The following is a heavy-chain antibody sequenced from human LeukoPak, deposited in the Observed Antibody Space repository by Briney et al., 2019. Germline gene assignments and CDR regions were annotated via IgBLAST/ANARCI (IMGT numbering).Heavy chain of an antibody. D-gene: IGHD6-13*01. CDR2: ISSSSSYI. Sequence: GGSLRLSCAASGFTFSSYSMNWVRQAPGKGLEWVSSISSSSSYIYYADSVEGRFTISRDNAKNSLSLQMNSLRAEDTAVYYCAKVSSSRYGPFGYWGQGILVTVSS. CDR1: GFTFSSYS. J-gene: IGHJ4*02. V-gene: IGHV3-21*01. CDR3: AKVSSSRYGPFGY.